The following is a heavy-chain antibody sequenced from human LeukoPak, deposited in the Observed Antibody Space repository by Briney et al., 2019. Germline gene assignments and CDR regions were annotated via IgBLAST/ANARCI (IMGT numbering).Heavy chain of an antibody. CDR1: GGSVSSGVYY. V-gene: IGHV4-61*08. J-gene: IGHJ6*02. Sequence: SETLSLTCTVSGGSVSSGVYYWTWIRQPPGKGLEWIGYIYYSGSTNYNPSLKSRVTMSVDTSKNQFSLKLSSVTAADTAVYYCAAGYGMDVWGQGSTVTVSS. CDR2: IYYSGST. CDR3: AAGYGMDV.